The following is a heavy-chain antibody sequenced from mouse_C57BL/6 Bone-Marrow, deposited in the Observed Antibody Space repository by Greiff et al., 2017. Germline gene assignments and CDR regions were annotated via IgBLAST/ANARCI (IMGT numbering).Heavy chain of an antibody. V-gene: IGHV14-4*01. J-gene: IGHJ1*03. CDR3: TYYCGSRSWYFDV. Sequence: EVKLMESGAELVRPGASVKLSCTASGFNIKDDYMHWVKQRPEQGLEWIGWIDPENGDTEYASKFQGKATITADTSSNTAYLQLSSLTSEDTAVYYCTYYCGSRSWYFDVWGTGTTVTVSS. CDR2: IDPENGDT. D-gene: IGHD1-1*01. CDR1: GFNIKDDY.